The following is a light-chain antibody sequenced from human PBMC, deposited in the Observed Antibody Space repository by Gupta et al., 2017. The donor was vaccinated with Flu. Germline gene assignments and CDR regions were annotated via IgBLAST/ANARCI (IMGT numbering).Light chain of an antibody. V-gene: IGKV3-20*01. J-gene: IGKJ2*01. CDR1: QSVTSSF. Sequence: EIVLTQSPGTLSLSPGERATLSCRASQSVTSSFLAWYQRQPGQAPRLLIYGASTRATGIPDRFSGSGSGTDFTLTISRREPEDFAVYYCHHECNSLGAFGQGTXLEIK. CDR2: GAS. CDR3: HHECNSLGA.